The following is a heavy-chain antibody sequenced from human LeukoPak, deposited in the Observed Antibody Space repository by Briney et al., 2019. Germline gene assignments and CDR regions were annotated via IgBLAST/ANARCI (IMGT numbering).Heavy chain of an antibody. CDR3: AKVPSKFITKSY. J-gene: IGHJ4*02. Sequence: PGGSLRLSCAVSGLTFSTYAMSWVRQAPGKGLEWVSTISDGGGSTYSADSVKGRFTISRDNSKNTVYLQMNSLRAEDTAVYYCAKVPSKFITKSYWGQGTLVTVSS. V-gene: IGHV3-23*01. CDR2: ISDGGGST. CDR1: GLTFSTYA. D-gene: IGHD3-16*02.